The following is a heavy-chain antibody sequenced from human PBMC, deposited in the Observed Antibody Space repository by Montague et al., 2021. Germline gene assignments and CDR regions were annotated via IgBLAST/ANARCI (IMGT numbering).Heavy chain of an antibody. CDR1: GGSISSSSYY. CDR3: ARAGPRTYGGDSLDY. V-gene: IGHV4-39*01. CDR2: IYYSGST. J-gene: IGHJ4*02. Sequence: SETLSLTCTVSGGSISSSSYYWGWIRQPPGKGLEWIGSIYYSGSTYYNPSLKSRLTISIDTSKNQFSLKMNSVTAADTAVYYCARAGPRTYGGDSLDYWGQGALVTVSS. D-gene: IGHD3-10*01.